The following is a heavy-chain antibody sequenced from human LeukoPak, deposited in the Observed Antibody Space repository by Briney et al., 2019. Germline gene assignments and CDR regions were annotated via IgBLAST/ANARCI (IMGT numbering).Heavy chain of an antibody. Sequence: SETLSLTCTVSGGSISSSSYYWGWIRQPPGKGLEWIGSIYYSGSTYYNPSLKSRVTISVDTSKNQFSLKLNSVTAADTAVYYCARSGYDSSGYSLFDYWGQGTLVTVSS. V-gene: IGHV4-39*01. CDR1: GGSISSSSYY. CDR2: IYYSGST. J-gene: IGHJ4*02. D-gene: IGHD3-22*01. CDR3: ARSGYDSSGYSLFDY.